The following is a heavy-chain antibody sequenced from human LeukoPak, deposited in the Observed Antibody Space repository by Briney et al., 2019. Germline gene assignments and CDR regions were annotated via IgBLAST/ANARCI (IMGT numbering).Heavy chain of an antibody. CDR2: ISAYNGNT. J-gene: IGHJ6*04. D-gene: IGHD2-2*01. Sequence: ASVKVSCKASGYTFTSYGISWVRQAPGQGLEWMGWISAYNGNTNYAQKLQGRVTMTTDTSTSTAYMELSRLRFDDTAVYYCARACLAVPAASAVDVWGKGTTVTISS. V-gene: IGHV1-18*01. CDR3: ARACLAVPAASAVDV. CDR1: GYTFTSYG.